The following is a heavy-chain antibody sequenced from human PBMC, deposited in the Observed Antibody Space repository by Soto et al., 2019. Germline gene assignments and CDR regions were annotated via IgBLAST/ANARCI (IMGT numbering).Heavy chain of an antibody. CDR3: ARELERVFDY. V-gene: IGHV3-23*01. J-gene: IGHJ4*02. Sequence: VGSLRLSCTASGFTFSRHAMTWVRQAPGKGLEWVSGLSDSGGSIYYADSVKGRFTISRDNSKNTLYLQMNSLRIEDTAVYYCARELERVFDYWGQGTLVTVSS. CDR2: LSDSGGSI. CDR1: GFTFSRHA. D-gene: IGHD1-1*01.